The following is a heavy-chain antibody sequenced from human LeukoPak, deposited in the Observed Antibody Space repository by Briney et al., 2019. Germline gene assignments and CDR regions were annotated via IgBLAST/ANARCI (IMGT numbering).Heavy chain of an antibody. CDR1: GFTFSFYA. CDR3: SKTPYSGCLEGPYFDC. D-gene: IGHD5-12*01. V-gene: IGHV3-23*01. CDR2: ISGSGVST. J-gene: IGHJ4*02. Sequence: GASLRLSCAASGFTFSFYAMTWVRQAPGKGLEWVSAISGSGVSTYFADSVKGRFTISRDNSKNTLYPQMNSLRAEDTAVYYCSKTPYSGCLEGPYFDCLGQGTLVSVSS.